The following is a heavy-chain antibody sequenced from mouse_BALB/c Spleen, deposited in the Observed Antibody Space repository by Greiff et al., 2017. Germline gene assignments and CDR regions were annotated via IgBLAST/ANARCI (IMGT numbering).Heavy chain of an antibody. D-gene: IGHD1-1*01. V-gene: IGHV3-2*02. Sequence: EVQRVESGPGLVKPSQSLSLTCTVTGYSITSYYAWNWIRQFPGNKLEWMGYISYSGSTSYNPSLKSRISITRDTSKNQFFLQLNSVTTEDTATYYCARWNFVTTVVDYWGQGTTLTVSS. CDR2: ISYSGST. CDR1: GYSITSYYA. J-gene: IGHJ2*01. CDR3: ARWNFVTTVVDY.